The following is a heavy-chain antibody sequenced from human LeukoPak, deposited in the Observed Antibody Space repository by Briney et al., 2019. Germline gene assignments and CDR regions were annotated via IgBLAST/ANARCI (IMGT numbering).Heavy chain of an antibody. CDR2: ISSSGSTI. CDR1: GFTFSSYE. Sequence: GGSLRLSCAASGFTFSSYEMNWVRQAPGKGLEWVSYISSSGSTIYYADSVKGRFTISRDNSKNTLYLQMNSLRAEDTAVYYCAKRQQGTFDYWGQGTLVTVSS. CDR3: AKRQQGTFDY. J-gene: IGHJ4*02. V-gene: IGHV3-48*03. D-gene: IGHD6-13*01.